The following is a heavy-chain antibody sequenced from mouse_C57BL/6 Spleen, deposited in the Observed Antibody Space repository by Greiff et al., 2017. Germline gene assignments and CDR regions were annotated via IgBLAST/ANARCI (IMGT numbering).Heavy chain of an antibody. V-gene: IGHV7-1*01. D-gene: IGHD1-1*01. CDR1: GFTFSDFY. Sequence: EVKLVESGGGLVQSGRSLRLSCPTSGFTFSDFYMEWVRQAPGKGLEWIAASRNKANGYTTEYSASVKGRFIVSRDTSQSILYLQMNALRSEDTAIYYCAREGTTGYFDVWGTGTTVTVSS. J-gene: IGHJ1*03. CDR3: AREGTTGYFDV. CDR2: SRNKANGYTT.